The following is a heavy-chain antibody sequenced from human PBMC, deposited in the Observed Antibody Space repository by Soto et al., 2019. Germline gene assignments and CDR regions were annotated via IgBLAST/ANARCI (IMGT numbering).Heavy chain of an antibody. V-gene: IGHV4-59*08. CDR1: GTSIRSYY. CDR2: IYYSGST. CDR3: AGGSAALFDY. Sequence: QVQLQESGPGLVKPSETLSLTCTVSGTSIRSYYWSWIRQPPGKGLEWIGYIYYSGSTDYSPSLKSRVTISVDTSKNHFSLKLTSMTAADTAVYYCAGGSAALFDYWGQGNLVTVPS. J-gene: IGHJ4*02. D-gene: IGHD3-10*01.